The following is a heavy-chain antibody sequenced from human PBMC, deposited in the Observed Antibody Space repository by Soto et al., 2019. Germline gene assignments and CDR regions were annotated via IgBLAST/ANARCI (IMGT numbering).Heavy chain of an antibody. Sequence: PSETLSLTCTVSGGSISSYYWSWIRQPPGKGLEWIGYIYYSGSTNYNPSLKSRVTISVDTSKNQFSLKLSSVTAADTAVYYCARCGGDYYYYYIDVWGKGTTVTVSS. V-gene: IGHV4-59*01. CDR1: GGSISSYY. J-gene: IGHJ6*03. CDR2: IYYSGST. D-gene: IGHD3-10*01. CDR3: ARCGGDYYYYYIDV.